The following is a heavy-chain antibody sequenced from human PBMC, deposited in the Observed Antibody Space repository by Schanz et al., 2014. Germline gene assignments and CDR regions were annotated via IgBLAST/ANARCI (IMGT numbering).Heavy chain of an antibody. CDR1: GGTFSSDT. J-gene: IGHJ3*02. Sequence: QLHLVQSGAEVKKPGSSVKVSCKASGGTFSSDTFSWVRQAPGQGLEWMGRIIPILGIANYAQKFQGRVTNTADKSTSTAYMELRSLRSEDTALYYCARGTMPGTFDIWGQGTMVTVSS. V-gene: IGHV1-69*02. D-gene: IGHD2-2*01. CDR2: IIPILGIA. CDR3: ARGTMPGTFDI.